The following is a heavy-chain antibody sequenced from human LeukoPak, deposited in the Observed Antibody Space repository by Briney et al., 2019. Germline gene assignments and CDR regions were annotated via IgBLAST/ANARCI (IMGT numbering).Heavy chain of an antibody. Sequence: GRSLRLSCAASGFTFDDYAMHWVRHAPGKGLEWVSGISWNSGSIGYADSVKGRFTISRDNAKNSLYLQVNSLRAEDTALYYCAKDSSNYYYYGMDVWGQGTTVTVSS. CDR3: AKDSSNYYYYGMDV. CDR1: GFTFDDYA. J-gene: IGHJ6*02. V-gene: IGHV3-9*01. CDR2: ISWNSGSI.